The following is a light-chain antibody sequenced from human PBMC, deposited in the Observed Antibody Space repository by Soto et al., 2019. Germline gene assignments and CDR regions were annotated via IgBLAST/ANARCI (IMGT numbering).Light chain of an antibody. J-gene: IGKJ3*01. CDR3: QHRRDSPPG. V-gene: IGKV3-11*01. Sequence: EIVLKQSPATLSLSPGETATLSCRASPGVDRYLAWYQQKVGQSPRLIIYDTSNRATGVPPRFSGSGYGKDFTLTITSLQPEDYALYFCQHRRDSPPGFGPGTRVEIK. CDR2: DTS. CDR1: PGVDRY.